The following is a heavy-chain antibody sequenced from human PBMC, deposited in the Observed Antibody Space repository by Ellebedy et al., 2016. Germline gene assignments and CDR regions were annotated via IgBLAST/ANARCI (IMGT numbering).Heavy chain of an antibody. CDR1: GFSLSDFS. J-gene: IGHJ3*02. V-gene: IGHV3-74*01. CDR3: ARDGGDGSLGAFDI. CDR2: INSDGSSS. Sequence: GGSLRLSCVVSGFSLSDFSMNWVRQAPGKGLVWVSRINSDGSSSIYADSVKGRFTFSRDNAKNTLYLQMNSLRAEDTAIYYCARDGGDGSLGAFDIWGQGTMVSVSS. D-gene: IGHD2-21*01.